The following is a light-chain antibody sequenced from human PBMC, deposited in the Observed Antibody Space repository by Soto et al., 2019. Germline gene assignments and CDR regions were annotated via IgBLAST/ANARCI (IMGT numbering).Light chain of an antibody. CDR1: SSDSGGYNY. Sequence: QSALTQPPSASGSPGQSVTISCTGTSSDSGGYNYVSWYQQHPGKAPKLMIYEVTERPSGVPDRFSGSKSGNTASLTVSGLQAEDEADYYCSSHGGSINVVFGGGTKVTVL. V-gene: IGLV2-8*01. CDR3: SSHGGSINVV. J-gene: IGLJ2*01. CDR2: EVT.